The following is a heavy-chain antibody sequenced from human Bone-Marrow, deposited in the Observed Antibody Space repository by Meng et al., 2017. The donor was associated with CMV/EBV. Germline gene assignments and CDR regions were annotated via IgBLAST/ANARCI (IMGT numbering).Heavy chain of an antibody. J-gene: IGHJ4*02. CDR3: ARSTTGPGDY. Sequence: ESLKISCTVSGGSVTRGNYCWNWIRQPPGEGLEWIGWIHYTGSSNYNPSLKSRATITLDTSKNQFSLKVTSVTAADTAVYYCARSTTGPGDYWGQGTLVTVSS. V-gene: IGHV4-61*01. CDR2: IHYTGSS. CDR1: GGSVTRGNYC. D-gene: IGHD1-1*01.